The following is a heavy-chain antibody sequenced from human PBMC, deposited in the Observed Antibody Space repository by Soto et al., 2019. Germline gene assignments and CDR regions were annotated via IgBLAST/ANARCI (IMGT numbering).Heavy chain of an antibody. CDR2: IYPGDSDT. J-gene: IGHJ6*02. Sequence: PVESLKISCKGSGYIFTSYWICCLLQMPVKVLEWMGIIYPGDSDTRYSPSFQGQVTISADKSISTAYLQWSSLKASDTTMYYCARRRTRAARPYYYGMDVWGQGTTVTVSS. D-gene: IGHD6-6*01. V-gene: IGHV5-51*01. CDR3: ARRRTRAARPYYYGMDV. CDR1: GYIFTSYW.